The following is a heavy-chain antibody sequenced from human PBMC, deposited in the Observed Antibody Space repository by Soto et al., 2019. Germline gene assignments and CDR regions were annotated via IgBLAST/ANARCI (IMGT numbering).Heavy chain of an antibody. CDR2: IIPIFGTA. CDR1: GVTFSSYA. J-gene: IGHJ6*02. D-gene: IGHD3-3*01. CDR3: AVGQPPQTAYYDFWSGYSDKYYYGMDV. V-gene: IGHV1-69*13. Sequence: GASVNVSCKAPGVTFSSYAICWVRQAPGKGLEWMGGIIPIFGTANYAQKFQGRVTITADESTSTAYMELSSLRSEDTAVYYCAVGQPPQTAYYDFWSGYSDKYYYGMDVWGQGTTVTVSS.